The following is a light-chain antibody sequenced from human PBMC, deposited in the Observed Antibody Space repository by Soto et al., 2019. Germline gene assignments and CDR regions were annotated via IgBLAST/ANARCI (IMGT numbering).Light chain of an antibody. J-gene: IGKJ4*01. CDR3: QQRSNWVT. V-gene: IGKV3-11*01. CDR2: DAS. Sequence: EIVLTQSPATLSLSPGERATLSCRASQSVSSYLAWYQQKAGQAPRLLISDASNRAAGIPARFSGSGSGTDFTLTISSLDAEDFAVYYCQQRSNWVTFGGGTKVEIK. CDR1: QSVSSY.